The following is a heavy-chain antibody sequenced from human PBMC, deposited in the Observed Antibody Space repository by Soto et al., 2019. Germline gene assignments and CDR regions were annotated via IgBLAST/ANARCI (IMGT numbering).Heavy chain of an antibody. CDR2: IYYSGTT. Sequence: PSETLSLTCTVSGGSISSGDYYWSWIRQPPGKGLEWIGYIYYSGTTSYNPSLKSRVTISVDTSKNQFSLKVSSVTAADTAVYYCARALIQLWPHYYYGMDVWGQGTTVTVSS. CDR1: GGSISSGDYY. J-gene: IGHJ6*02. CDR3: ARALIQLWPHYYYGMDV. D-gene: IGHD5-18*01. V-gene: IGHV4-30-4*01.